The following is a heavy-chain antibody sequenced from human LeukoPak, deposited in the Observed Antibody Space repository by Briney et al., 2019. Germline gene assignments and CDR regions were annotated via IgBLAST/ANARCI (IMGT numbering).Heavy chain of an antibody. J-gene: IGHJ3*02. CDR1: GYTFTSYY. CDR3: ASVYFDYGDRGGAFDI. D-gene: IGHD4-17*01. CDR2: INPSGGST. Sequence: GASVKVSCKASGYTFTSYYMHWVRQAPGQGLEWMGIINPSGGSTSYAQKFQGRVTMTRDTSTSTVYMELSSLRSEDTAVYYCASVYFDYGDRGGAFDIWGQGTMVTVSS. V-gene: IGHV1-46*01.